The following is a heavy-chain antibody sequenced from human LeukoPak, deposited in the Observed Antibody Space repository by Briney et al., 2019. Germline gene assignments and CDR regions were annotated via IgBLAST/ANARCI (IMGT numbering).Heavy chain of an antibody. V-gene: IGHV1-46*01. D-gene: IGHD2-2*01. CDR1: GYTFTSYY. CDR2: INPSGGST. Sequence: EASVKVSCKASGYTFTSYYMHWVRQAPGQRLEWMGIINPSGGSTSHAQKFQGRVTMTRDMSTSTVYMELSSLRSEDTAVYYCARGFLVVPASYYYYMDVWGKGTTVTVSS. CDR3: ARGFLVVPASYYYYMDV. J-gene: IGHJ6*03.